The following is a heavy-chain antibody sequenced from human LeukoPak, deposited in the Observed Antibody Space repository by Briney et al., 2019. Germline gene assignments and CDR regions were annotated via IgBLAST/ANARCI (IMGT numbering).Heavy chain of an antibody. CDR3: ARAYYDISTGYYGNWFDP. V-gene: IGHV4-34*01. CDR2: INHSGST. Sequence: SETLSLTCAVYGGSFSGYYWSWIRQPPGKGLEWIGEINHSGSTNYNPSLKSRVTISVDTSKNQFSLKLSSVTAEDTAVYYCARAYYDISTGYYGNWFDPWGQGTLVTVSS. J-gene: IGHJ5*02. D-gene: IGHD3-9*01. CDR1: GGSFSGYY.